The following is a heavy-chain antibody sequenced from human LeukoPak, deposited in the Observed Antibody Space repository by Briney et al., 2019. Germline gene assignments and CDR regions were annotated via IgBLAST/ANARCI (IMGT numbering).Heavy chain of an antibody. D-gene: IGHD3-10*01. Sequence: GGSLRLSCAASGFTLSPYWMHWVRQAPGKGPVWVSRINGDGSSTNYADSVKGRFTISRDTAKNTLYLQMNSLRAEDTAVYYCTRTYYYYYMDIWGRGTTVTISS. CDR3: TRTYYYYYMDI. V-gene: IGHV3-74*01. CDR1: GFTLSPYW. CDR2: INGDGSST. J-gene: IGHJ6*03.